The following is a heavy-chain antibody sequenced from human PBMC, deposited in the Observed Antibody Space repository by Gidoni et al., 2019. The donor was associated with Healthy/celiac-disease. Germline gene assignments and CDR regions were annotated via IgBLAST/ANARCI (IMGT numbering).Heavy chain of an antibody. J-gene: IGHJ5*02. D-gene: IGHD3-10*01. Sequence: EVQLVESVRGLVKTGGSLRLACEAAGFTLSSYSMNWVRQAPGKGREWVRSISSSSSYIYSADSVKCRFTISRDNAKNSLYLQMNSLRAEDTAVYYCARDTIKRSGSYFNWFDPWGQGTLVTVSS. CDR3: ARDTIKRSGSYFNWFDP. V-gene: IGHV3-21*01. CDR1: GFTLSSYS. CDR2: ISSSSSYI.